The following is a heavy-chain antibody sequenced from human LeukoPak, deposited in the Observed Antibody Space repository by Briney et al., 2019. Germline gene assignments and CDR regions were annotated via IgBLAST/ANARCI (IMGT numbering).Heavy chain of an antibody. V-gene: IGHV3-48*03. D-gene: IGHD1-26*01. CDR1: GFTFSSYE. CDR3: ARDNVGATTMDQ. CDR2: ISSSGSTI. J-gene: IGHJ4*02. Sequence: GGSLRLSCAASGFTFSSYEMNWVRQAPGKGLEWVSYISSSGSTIYYADSVKGRFTISRDNAKNSLYLQVNSLRADDTAVYYCARDNVGATTMDQWGQGTLVTVSS.